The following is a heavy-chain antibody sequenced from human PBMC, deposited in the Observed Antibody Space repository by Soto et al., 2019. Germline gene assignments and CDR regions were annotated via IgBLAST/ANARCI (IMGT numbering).Heavy chain of an antibody. V-gene: IGHV3-23*01. J-gene: IGHJ4*02. CDR1: GFTFSSYA. D-gene: IGHD3-22*01. Sequence: EVQLLDSGGGLVQPGGSLRLSCAASGFTFSSYAMSWVRQAPGKGLEWVSGISGSGGSTYYADSVKGRFTVSRDNSKNTLYLQMNSLRAEDTAVYYCAKGIVYYYDSSGYFAYWGQGPLVTVSS. CDR3: AKGIVYYYDSSGYFAY. CDR2: ISGSGGST.